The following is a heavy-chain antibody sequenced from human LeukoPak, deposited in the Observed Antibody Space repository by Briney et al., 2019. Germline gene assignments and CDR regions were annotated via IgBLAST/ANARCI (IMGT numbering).Heavy chain of an antibody. V-gene: IGHV4-34*01. CDR2: INHSGST. CDR3: ARRRRYCSGGSCPLGAFDI. CDR1: GGSFSGYY. J-gene: IGHJ3*02. Sequence: PSETLSLTCAVYGGSFSGYYWSWIRQPPGKGLEWIGEINHSGSTNYNPSLKSRVTISVDTSKNQFSLKLSSVTAADTAVYYCARRRRYCSGGSCPLGAFDIWGQGTMVTVSS. D-gene: IGHD2-15*01.